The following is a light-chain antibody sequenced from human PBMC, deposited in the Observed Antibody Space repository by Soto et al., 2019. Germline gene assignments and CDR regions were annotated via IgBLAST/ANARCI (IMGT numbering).Light chain of an antibody. CDR1: QSVTGSY. J-gene: IGKJ1*01. Sequence: EIVLTQSPGTLSLSPGEGATLSCRASQSVTGSYLAWYQQKPGQAPRLLIYGASSRATGIPDRFSGSESGTHFTLTISRLEPEDFAVYYCQQYGSSPRTFGQGTKVEI. CDR2: GAS. V-gene: IGKV3-20*01. CDR3: QQYGSSPRT.